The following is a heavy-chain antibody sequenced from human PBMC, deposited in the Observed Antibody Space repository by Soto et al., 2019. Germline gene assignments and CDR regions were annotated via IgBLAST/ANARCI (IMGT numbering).Heavy chain of an antibody. CDR1: GFTFDDYA. J-gene: IGHJ6*02. CDR2: ISWNSGSI. Sequence: GGSLRLSCAASGFTFDDYAMHWVRQAPGKGLEWVSGISWNSGSIGYADSVKGRFTISRDNAKNSLYLQMNSLRAEDTALYYCAKDMDGYSYGYGYYYYGMDVWGQGTTVTVSS. V-gene: IGHV3-9*01. D-gene: IGHD5-18*01. CDR3: AKDMDGYSYGYGYYYYGMDV.